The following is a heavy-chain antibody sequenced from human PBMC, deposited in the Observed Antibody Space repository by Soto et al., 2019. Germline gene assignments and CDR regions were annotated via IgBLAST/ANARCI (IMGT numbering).Heavy chain of an antibody. CDR2: IYHSGST. Sequence: SETLSLTCAVSGGSISSGGYSWSWIRQPPGKGLEWIGYIYHSGSTYYTPSLKSRVTISVDRSKNQFSLKLSSVTAADTAVYYCARGGIVVVPAAMGAFDIWGQGTMVTVSS. CDR3: ARGGIVVVPAAMGAFDI. V-gene: IGHV4-30-2*01. J-gene: IGHJ3*02. CDR1: GGSISSGGYS. D-gene: IGHD2-2*01.